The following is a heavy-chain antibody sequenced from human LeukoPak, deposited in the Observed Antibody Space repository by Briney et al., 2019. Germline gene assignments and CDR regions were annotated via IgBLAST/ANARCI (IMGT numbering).Heavy chain of an antibody. Sequence: GGSLRLSCAAPGFTFDDYAMHWVRQAPGKGLEWVSGISWNSGSIGYADSVKGRFTISRDNAKNSLYLQMNSLRAEDTALYYCAKDIADYYGSGSYNDYWGQGTLVTVSS. V-gene: IGHV3-9*01. CDR2: ISWNSGSI. J-gene: IGHJ4*02. D-gene: IGHD3-10*01. CDR3: AKDIADYYGSGSYNDY. CDR1: GFTFDDYA.